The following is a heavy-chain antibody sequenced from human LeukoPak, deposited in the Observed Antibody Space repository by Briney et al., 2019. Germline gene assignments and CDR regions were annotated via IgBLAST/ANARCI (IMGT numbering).Heavy chain of an antibody. CDR1: GDSVSSNSAA. V-gene: IGHV6-1*01. CDR2: TYFRSQWYN. D-gene: IGHD3-10*01. J-gene: IGHJ4*02. CDR3: AREASGSRTSHFDY. Sequence: SQTLSLTCAISGDSVSSNSAAWNWIRQSPSRGLEWLGRTYFRSQWYNDYAVSVKSRITINPDTSKNQFSLQLSSVTAADTAVYYCAREASGSRTSHFDYWGQGTLVTVSS.